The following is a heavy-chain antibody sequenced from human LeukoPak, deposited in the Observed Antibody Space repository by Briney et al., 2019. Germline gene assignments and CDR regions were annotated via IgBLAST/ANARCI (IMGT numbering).Heavy chain of an antibody. Sequence: ASVKVSCKASGYTFSNHDFNWMRQATGQGLEWMGWMNPNSGATNYAQKLQGRVTMTTDTSTSTAYMELRSLRSDDTAVYYCARVRAYGGNSGFDYWGQGTLVTVSS. V-gene: IGHV1-18*01. D-gene: IGHD4-23*01. CDR1: GYTFSNHD. CDR2: MNPNSGAT. J-gene: IGHJ4*02. CDR3: ARVRAYGGNSGFDY.